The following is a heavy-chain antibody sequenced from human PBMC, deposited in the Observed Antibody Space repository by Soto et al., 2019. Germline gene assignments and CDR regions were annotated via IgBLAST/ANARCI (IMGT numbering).Heavy chain of an antibody. CDR1: GFTFTGFG. V-gene: IGHV1-18*04. Sequence: QLQLLQSGTAVKNPGASLKVSCKASGFTFTGFGITWVRQAPGQGLEWMGWITASNGNTDYAQNLQGRVTMTPATYTSTAYMELWRLRSDDTSVYYCARVYSYGSYWYFDLWGRGTLVTVSS. D-gene: IGHD5-18*01. CDR3: ARVYSYGSYWYFDL. CDR2: ITASNGNT. J-gene: IGHJ2*01.